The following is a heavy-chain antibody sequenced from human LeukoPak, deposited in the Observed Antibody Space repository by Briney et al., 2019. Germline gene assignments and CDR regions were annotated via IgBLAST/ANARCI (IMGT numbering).Heavy chain of an antibody. D-gene: IGHD3-22*01. CDR1: GGSISSYY. CDR3: ARDYYDSSGYSHYWYFDL. CDR2: IYTSGST. Sequence: PSETLSPTCTVSGGSISSYYWSWIRQPAGKGLEWIGRIYTSGSTNYNPSLKSRVTMSVDTSKSQFSLKLSSVTAADTAVYYCARDYYDSSGYSHYWYFDLWGRGTLVTVSS. V-gene: IGHV4-4*07. J-gene: IGHJ2*01.